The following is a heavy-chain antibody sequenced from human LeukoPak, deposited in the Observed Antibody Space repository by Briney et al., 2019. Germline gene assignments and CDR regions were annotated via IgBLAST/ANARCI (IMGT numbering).Heavy chain of an antibody. J-gene: IGHJ4*02. D-gene: IGHD1-1*01. CDR1: GYTFTSYL. Sequence: ASVKVSCKASGYTFTSYLMHWVRQAPGQGLEWLGITNPSGGSTRHAQKVQGRVTMTSDTSTSTDYMELSSLRSEDTAVYYCAREGSGTDDYWGQGTLVTVSS. V-gene: IGHV1-46*01. CDR3: AREGSGTDDY. CDR2: TNPSGGST.